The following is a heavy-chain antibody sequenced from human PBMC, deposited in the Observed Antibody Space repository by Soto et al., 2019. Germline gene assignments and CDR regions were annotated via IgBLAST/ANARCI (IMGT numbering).Heavy chain of an antibody. CDR2: ISAYNGNT. CDR3: ASYRQWLRELDY. Sequence: ASVKVSCKASGYTFTSYGISWVRQAPGQGLEWMGWISAYNGNTNYAQKLQGRVTMTTDTSTSTAYMELRGLRSDDTAVYYCASYRQWLRELDYWGQGTLVTVSS. CDR1: GYTFTSYG. V-gene: IGHV1-18*01. J-gene: IGHJ4*02. D-gene: IGHD6-19*01.